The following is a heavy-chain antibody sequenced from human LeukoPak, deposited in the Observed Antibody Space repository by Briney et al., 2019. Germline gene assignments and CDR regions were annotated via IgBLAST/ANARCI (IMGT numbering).Heavy chain of an antibody. Sequence: GGSLRLSCAASGFTFSSYGMHWVRQAPGKGLEWVAVISYDGSNKYYADSVKGRFTISRDNSKNTLYLQMNSLRAEDTAVYYCARDHIQYSSGWHCYFDYWGQGTLVTVSS. CDR1: GFTFSSYG. V-gene: IGHV3-30*03. J-gene: IGHJ4*02. CDR3: ARDHIQYSSGWHCYFDY. D-gene: IGHD6-19*01. CDR2: ISYDGSNK.